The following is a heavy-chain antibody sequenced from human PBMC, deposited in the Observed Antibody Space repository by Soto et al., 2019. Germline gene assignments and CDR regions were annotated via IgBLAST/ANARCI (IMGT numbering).Heavy chain of an antibody. Sequence: PGGSLRLSCAASGFIFSSYSMNWVRQAPGKGLEWVSTISGSSANIYYADSVKGRFTISRDNAKNSLYLQMNSLRAEDTAVYYCAREGALKPFSSWGQGALVTVSS. J-gene: IGHJ5*02. CDR1: GFIFSSYS. CDR3: AREGALKPFSS. CDR2: ISGSSANI. V-gene: IGHV3-21*01.